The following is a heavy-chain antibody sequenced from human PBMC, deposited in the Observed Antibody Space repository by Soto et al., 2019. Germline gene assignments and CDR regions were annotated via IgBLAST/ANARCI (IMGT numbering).Heavy chain of an antibody. Sequence: SETLSLTCTVSGGSISSYYWSWIRQPAGKGLEWIGRIYTSGSTNYNPSLKSRVTLSVDTSKNQFSLKLSSVTAADTAVYYCAREIVPAASGGYSYYYYGMDVWGQGTTVTVSS. J-gene: IGHJ6*02. CDR2: IYTSGST. V-gene: IGHV4-4*07. D-gene: IGHD2-2*01. CDR3: AREIVPAASGGYSYYYYGMDV. CDR1: GGSISSYY.